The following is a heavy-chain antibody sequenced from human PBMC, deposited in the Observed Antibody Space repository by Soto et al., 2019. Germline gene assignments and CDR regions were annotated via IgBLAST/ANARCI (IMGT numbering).Heavy chain of an antibody. J-gene: IGHJ4*02. CDR3: ASPGGY. CDR2: IYSGGST. V-gene: IGHV3-53*04. CDR1: GFTVSSNY. D-gene: IGHD3-10*01. Sequence: EVQLVESGGGLVQPGGSLRLSCAASGFTVSSNYMSWVRQAPGKGLEWVSVIYSGGSTYYADSVKGRFTISRHNSQNTLYIQINSRRAEDTAGAYCASPGGYWGQGTVVTVSS.